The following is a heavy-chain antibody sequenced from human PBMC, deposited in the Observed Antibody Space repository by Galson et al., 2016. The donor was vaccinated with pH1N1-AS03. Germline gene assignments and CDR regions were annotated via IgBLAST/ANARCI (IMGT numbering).Heavy chain of an antibody. CDR1: GGSFSRYG. J-gene: IGHJ6*02. V-gene: IGHV1-69*04. Sequence: SVKVSCKASGGSFSRYGISWVRQAPGQGLEWMGRIIPMYDIVNNAQKFQGRVTITADKSTSTVYMELSSQRPADPALYYCARNIVGTSQARYGMEVWGQGTTVTVSS. CDR2: IIPMYDIV. CDR3: ARNIVGTSQARYGMEV. D-gene: IGHD1-26*01.